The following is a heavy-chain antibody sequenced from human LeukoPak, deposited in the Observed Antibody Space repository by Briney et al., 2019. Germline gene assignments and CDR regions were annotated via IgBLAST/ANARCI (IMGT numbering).Heavy chain of an antibody. CDR2: ISSSSSYI. V-gene: IGHV3-11*06. CDR3: ASSLGYCSSTSCYPY. Sequence: PGGSLRLSCAASGFTFSDYYMSWIRQAPGKGLEWVSSISSSSSYIYYADSVKGRFTISRDNAKNSLYLQMNSLRAEDTAVYYCASSLGYCSSTSCYPYWGQGTLVTVSS. CDR1: GFTFSDYY. D-gene: IGHD2-2*01. J-gene: IGHJ4*02.